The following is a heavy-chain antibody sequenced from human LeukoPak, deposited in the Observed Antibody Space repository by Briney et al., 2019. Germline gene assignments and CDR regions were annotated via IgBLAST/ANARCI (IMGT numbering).Heavy chain of an antibody. V-gene: IGHV3-30*18. CDR3: AKESFWSPPYYFVY. Sequence: GRSLRLSCAASGFTFSSYGMHWVRQAPGKGLEWVAVISYDGSNKYYADSVKGRFTISRDNSKNTLYLQMNSLRAEDTAVYYCAKESFWSPPYYFVYWGQGTLVTVSS. CDR2: ISYDGSNK. D-gene: IGHD3-3*01. CDR1: GFTFSSYG. J-gene: IGHJ4*02.